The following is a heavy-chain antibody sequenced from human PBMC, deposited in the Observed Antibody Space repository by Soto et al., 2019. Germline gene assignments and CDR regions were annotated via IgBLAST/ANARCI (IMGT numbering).Heavy chain of an antibody. CDR3: ARVKGARRTFVYYYYGMDV. Sequence: VGSLRLSCAASGFTFSSYAMHWVRQAPGKGLEWVAVISYDGSNKYYADSVKGRFTISRDNSKNTLYLQMNSLRAEDTAVYYCARVKGARRTFVYYYYGMDVWGQGTTVTVSS. J-gene: IGHJ6*02. D-gene: IGHD1-26*01. CDR2: ISYDGSNK. CDR1: GFTFSSYA. V-gene: IGHV3-30-3*01.